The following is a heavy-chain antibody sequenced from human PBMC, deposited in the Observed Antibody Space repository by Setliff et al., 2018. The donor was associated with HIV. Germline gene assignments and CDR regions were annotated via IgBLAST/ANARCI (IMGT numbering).Heavy chain of an antibody. Sequence: PGESLKISCEGSGYSFSRYWIGWVRQMPGKGLEWMGVIYPGDSSSKYSPSFQGQVTISVDTSISTAYLQWNSLKASDTAIYYWARHPIHTYGYGAFDFWGRGTLVTVSS. D-gene: IGHD5-18*01. CDR2: IYPGDSSS. J-gene: IGHJ4*02. CDR1: GYSFSRYW. V-gene: IGHV5-51*01. CDR3: ARHPIHTYGYGAFDF.